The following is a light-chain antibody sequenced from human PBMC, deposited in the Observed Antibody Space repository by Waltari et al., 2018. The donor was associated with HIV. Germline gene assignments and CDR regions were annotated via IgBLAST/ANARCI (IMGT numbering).Light chain of an antibody. Sequence: QSVLTQPPSVSAAPGQKVTISCSGSSSNIWNNYVSWYQQRPGTAPKLLIDDNNRRPAGVPDRFSCSKSGTSATLGSTGFQTGDEADYYCGTWDSSLGAGGVFGGGTKLTVL. CDR3: GTWDSSLGAGGV. CDR1: SSNIWNNY. CDR2: DNN. J-gene: IGLJ2*01. V-gene: IGLV1-51*01.